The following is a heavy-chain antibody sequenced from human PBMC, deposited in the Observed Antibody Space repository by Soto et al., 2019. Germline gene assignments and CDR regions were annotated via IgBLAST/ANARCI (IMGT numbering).Heavy chain of an antibody. D-gene: IGHD1-7*01. V-gene: IGHV3-48*02. J-gene: IGHJ6*02. Sequence: GSLRLSCAASGFTFSSYSMNWVRQAPGKGLEWVSYISSSSSTIYYADSVKGRFTISRDNAKNSLYLQMNSLRDEDTAVYYCARASGTTIYYYYYGMDVWGQGTTVTVSS. CDR2: ISSSSSTI. CDR1: GFTFSSYS. CDR3: ARASGTTIYYYYYGMDV.